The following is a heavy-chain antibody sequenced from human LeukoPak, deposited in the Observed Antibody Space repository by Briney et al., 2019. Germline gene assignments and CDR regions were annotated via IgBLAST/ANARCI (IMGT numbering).Heavy chain of an antibody. V-gene: IGHV4-34*01. J-gene: IGHJ4*02. D-gene: IGHD2-15*01. CDR1: GGSFSGYY. CDR3: ARGAAFDY. Sequence: SETLSLTCAVYGGSFSGYYWSWIRQPPGKGLEWIGEINHSGSTSYNPSLKSRVTISVDTSKNQFPLKLSSVTAADTAVYYCARGAAFDYWGQGTLVTVSS. CDR2: INHSGST.